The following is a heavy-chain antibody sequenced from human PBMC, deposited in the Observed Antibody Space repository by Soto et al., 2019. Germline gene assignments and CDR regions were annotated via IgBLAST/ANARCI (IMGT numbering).Heavy chain of an antibody. Sequence: EVQLVESGGGLVQPGGSLRLSCAASGLSFNIYWMHWVRQVPGKGLVWLARINSDGSHTIYVDSVKGRFTISRDNAENTVLLQRDSLRDEDTGVYYCAGGMAGLDVWGQGTTVTV. CDR3: AGGMAGLDV. CDR2: INSDGSHT. J-gene: IGHJ6*02. CDR1: GLSFNIYW. V-gene: IGHV3-74*01.